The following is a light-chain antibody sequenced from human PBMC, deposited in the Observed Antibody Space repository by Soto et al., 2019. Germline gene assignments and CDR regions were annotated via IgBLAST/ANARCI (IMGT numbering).Light chain of an antibody. J-gene: IGLJ3*02. Sequence: QSALTQPPSASGSPGQSVTISCTGTSSDVGGYDYVSWYQQEPGKAPKVMIYEVSQRPSGVPDRYSGSKSGNTAFLTVSGLQADDEAVHYCSSYAGSSNWVFGGGTKLTVL. V-gene: IGLV2-8*01. CDR3: SSYAGSSNWV. CDR2: EVS. CDR1: SSDVGGYDY.